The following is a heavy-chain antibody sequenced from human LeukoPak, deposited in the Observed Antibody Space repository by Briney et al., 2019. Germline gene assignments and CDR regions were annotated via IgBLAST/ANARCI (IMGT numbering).Heavy chain of an antibody. CDR2: LYTSGST. Sequence: PSETLSLTCTVSGGSISSYYWSWIRQPAGKGLEWIGRLYTSGSTNYNPSLKSRVTMSVDTSKNQFSLRLTSMTAADTAVYYCARGGSSGYYYGWGQGTLVTVSS. V-gene: IGHV4-4*07. CDR1: GGSISSYY. D-gene: IGHD3-22*01. CDR3: ARGGSSGYYYG. J-gene: IGHJ4*02.